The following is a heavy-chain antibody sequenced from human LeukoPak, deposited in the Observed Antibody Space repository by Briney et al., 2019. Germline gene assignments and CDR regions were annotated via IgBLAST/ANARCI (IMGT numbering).Heavy chain of an antibody. CDR3: AKDIYGSYYDSSGYYYFDY. CDR1: GFTFRTYA. J-gene: IGHJ4*02. Sequence: GGSLRLSCAASGFTFRTYALNWVRQAPGQGLEWVSAIIGGGGSTYYADSVKGRFTISRDNSKNTLYLQMNSLRAEDTAVYYCAKDIYGSYYDSSGYYYFDYWGQGTLVTVSS. CDR2: IIGGGGST. V-gene: IGHV3-23*01. D-gene: IGHD3-22*01.